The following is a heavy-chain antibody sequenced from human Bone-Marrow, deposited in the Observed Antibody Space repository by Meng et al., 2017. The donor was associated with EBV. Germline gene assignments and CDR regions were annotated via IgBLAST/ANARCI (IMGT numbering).Heavy chain of an antibody. Sequence: QGQLQQWGPGLLKPSGTLSLTCAVYGGSFSGYYWSWIRQPPGKGLEWIGEINHSGSTNYNPSLKSRVTISVDTSKNQFSLKLSSVTAADTAVYYCARVRSVATITLFDYWGQGTLVTVSS. CDR1: GGSFSGYY. J-gene: IGHJ4*02. D-gene: IGHD5-24*01. CDR3: ARVRSVATITLFDY. V-gene: IGHV4-34*01. CDR2: INHSGST.